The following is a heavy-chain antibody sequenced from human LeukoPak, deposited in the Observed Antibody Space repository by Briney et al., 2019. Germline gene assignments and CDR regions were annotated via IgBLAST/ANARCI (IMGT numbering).Heavy chain of an antibody. CDR2: ITASGTAM. V-gene: IGHV3-48*02. D-gene: IGHD1-26*01. CDR3: ASSGSYRFDY. J-gene: IGHJ4*02. CDR1: GFTFSSYS. Sequence: RGSLRLSCAASGFTFSSYSMNWVRQAPGKGLEWVSHITASGTAMFYADSVKGRFTISRDNAKNSLYLQMNSLRDEDTAVYYCASSGSYRFDYWGQGTLVTVSS.